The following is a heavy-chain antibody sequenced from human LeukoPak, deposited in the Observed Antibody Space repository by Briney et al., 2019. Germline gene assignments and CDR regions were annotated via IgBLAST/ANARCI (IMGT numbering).Heavy chain of an antibody. V-gene: IGHV1-69*05. D-gene: IGHD5-24*01. CDR3: TRVGDDYPY. CDR1: GGTFSSYA. Sequence: ASVKVSCKASGGTFSSYAISWVRQAPGQGLEWMGGIIPIFGTANYAQKFQGRVTMTRDTSISTVYMELSGLTADDTAVYYCTRVGDDYPYWGQGTLVTVSS. CDR2: IIPIFGTA. J-gene: IGHJ4*02.